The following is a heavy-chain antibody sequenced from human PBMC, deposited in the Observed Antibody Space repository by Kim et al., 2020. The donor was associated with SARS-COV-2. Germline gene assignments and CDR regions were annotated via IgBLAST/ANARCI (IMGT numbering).Heavy chain of an antibody. CDR3: ARRFWSGYSGWFDP. D-gene: IGHD3-3*01. V-gene: IGHV1-8*01. J-gene: IGHJ5*02. Sequence: AQKFQGRVTMTRNTSISTAYMELSSLRSEDTAVYYCARRFWSGYSGWFDPWGQGTLVTVSS.